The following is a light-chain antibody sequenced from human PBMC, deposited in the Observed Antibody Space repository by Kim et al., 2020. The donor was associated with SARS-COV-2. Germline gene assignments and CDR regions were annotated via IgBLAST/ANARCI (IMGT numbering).Light chain of an antibody. V-gene: IGLV2-11*01. CDR1: SSDVSGYYY. Sequence: GQSGTISCTGTSSDVSGYYYVSWYQQHPGKDPKHIIYEVSKRPSGVPDRFSRSKSVNTASLSISGLQAEYEADYFCCSYAGSYTLVFGGGTQLTV. J-gene: IGLJ2*01. CDR2: EVS. CDR3: CSYAGSYTLV.